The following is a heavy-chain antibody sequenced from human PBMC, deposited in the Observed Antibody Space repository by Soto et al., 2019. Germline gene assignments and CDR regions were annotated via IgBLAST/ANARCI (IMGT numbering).Heavy chain of an antibody. V-gene: IGHV1-8*01. J-gene: IGHJ5*02. CDR2: MNPNTGNI. Sequence: QVELVQSGAEVKKPGASVRVSCQASEDTFTHYDLNWVRQATGQGLEWMGWMNPNTGNIDYAHKFQGRVTMTRDTSTRTVYLELSSLGSDDTAVYYCVRRVASGHRSGFDPWGQGTLVTVSS. CDR1: EDTFTHYD. D-gene: IGHD2-21*01. CDR3: VRRVASGHRSGFDP.